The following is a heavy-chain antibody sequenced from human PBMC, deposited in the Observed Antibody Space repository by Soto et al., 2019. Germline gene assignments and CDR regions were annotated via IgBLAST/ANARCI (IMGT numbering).Heavy chain of an antibody. J-gene: IGHJ4*02. CDR2: IYHSGST. V-gene: IGHV4-4*02. CDR1: GGSISSSNW. CDR3: AGLQDYYYDSSGWIDY. D-gene: IGHD3-22*01. Sequence: SETLSLTCAVSGGSISSSNWWSWVRQPPGKGLEWIGEIYHSGSTNYDPSLKSRVTISVDKSKNQFSLKLSSVTAADTAVYYCAGLQDYYYDSSGWIDYWGQGTLVTVSS.